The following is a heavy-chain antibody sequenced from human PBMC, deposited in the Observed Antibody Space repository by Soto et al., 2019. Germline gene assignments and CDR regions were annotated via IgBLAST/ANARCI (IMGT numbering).Heavy chain of an antibody. CDR1: GGSISSSNW. Sequence: QVQLQESGPGLVKPSGTLSLTCAVSGGSISSSNWWSWVRQPPGKGLEWIGEIYHSGSTNYNPSLTRRVPXXVXKXXNQFSLKLSSVTAADTAVYYCARARSSGPLNWFDPWGQGTLVTVSS. D-gene: IGHD6-25*01. CDR3: ARARSSGPLNWFDP. CDR2: IYHSGST. V-gene: IGHV4-4*02. J-gene: IGHJ5*02.